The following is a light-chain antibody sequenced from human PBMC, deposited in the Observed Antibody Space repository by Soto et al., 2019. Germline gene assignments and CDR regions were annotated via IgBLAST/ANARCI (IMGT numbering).Light chain of an antibody. Sequence: QAVVTQPPSVSGAPGQRVTFSCTGSSSNIGAGYDVHWYQQLPGTAPKLLIYGNSNRPSGVPDRFSGSKSGTSASLAITGLQAEDEADYYCQSYDSSLSGDVVFGGGTKVTVL. J-gene: IGLJ2*01. CDR1: SSNIGAGYD. V-gene: IGLV1-40*01. CDR3: QSYDSSLSGDVV. CDR2: GNS.